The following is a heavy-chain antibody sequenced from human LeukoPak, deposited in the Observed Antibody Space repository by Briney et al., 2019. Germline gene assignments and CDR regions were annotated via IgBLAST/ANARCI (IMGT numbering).Heavy chain of an antibody. J-gene: IGHJ5*02. Sequence: SETLSLTCTVSGGSISSGSYYWSWIRQPAGKGLEWIGRIYTSGSTNYNPSLKSRVTISVDTSKNQFSLKLSSVTAADTAVYYCASAEAYYDFWSGYSDWFDPWGQGTLVTVSS. D-gene: IGHD3-3*01. CDR1: GGSISSGSYY. V-gene: IGHV4-61*02. CDR2: IYTSGST. CDR3: ASAEAYYDFWSGYSDWFDP.